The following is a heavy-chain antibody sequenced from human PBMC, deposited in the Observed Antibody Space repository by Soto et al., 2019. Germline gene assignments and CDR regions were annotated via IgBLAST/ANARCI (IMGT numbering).Heavy chain of an antibody. CDR2: IYHSGST. CDR3: ARASGIVGATSLLDYYYGMDV. Sequence: SETLSLTCAVSGGSISSSNWWSWVRQPPGKGLEWIGEIYHSGSTNYNPSLKSRVTISVDKSKNQFSLKLSSVTAADTAVYYCARASGIVGATSLLDYYYGMDVWGQGTTVTVSS. J-gene: IGHJ6*02. V-gene: IGHV4-4*02. D-gene: IGHD1-26*01. CDR1: GGSISSSNW.